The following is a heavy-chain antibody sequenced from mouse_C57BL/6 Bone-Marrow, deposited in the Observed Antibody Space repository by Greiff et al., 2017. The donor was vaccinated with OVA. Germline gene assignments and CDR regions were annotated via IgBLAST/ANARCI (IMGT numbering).Heavy chain of an antibody. V-gene: IGHV1-81*01. CDR1: GYTFTSYG. J-gene: IGHJ2*01. Sequence: QVHVKQSGAELARPGASVKLSCKASGYTFTSYGISWVKQRTGQGLEWIGEIYPRSGNTYYNEKFKGKATLTADKSSSTAYMELRSLTSEDSAVYFCAWLDYVWCYWGRGTALTVSS. CDR2: IYPRSGNT. D-gene: IGHD2-4*01. CDR3: AWLDYVWCY.